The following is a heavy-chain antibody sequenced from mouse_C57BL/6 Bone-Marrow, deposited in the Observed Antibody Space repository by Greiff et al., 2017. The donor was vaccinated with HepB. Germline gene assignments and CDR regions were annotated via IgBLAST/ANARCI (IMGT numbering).Heavy chain of an antibody. CDR1: GFNIKDDY. J-gene: IGHJ1*03. V-gene: IGHV14-4*01. Sequence: EVKLVESGAELVRPGASVKLSCTASGFNIKDDYMHWVKQRPEQGLEWIGWIDPENGDTEYASKFQGKATITADTSSNTAYLQLSSLTSEDTAVYYCTTSTAQALWYFDVWGTGTTVTVSS. D-gene: IGHD3-2*02. CDR3: TTSTAQALWYFDV. CDR2: IDPENGDT.